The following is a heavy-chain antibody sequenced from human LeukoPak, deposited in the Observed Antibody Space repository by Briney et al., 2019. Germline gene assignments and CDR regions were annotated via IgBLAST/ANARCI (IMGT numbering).Heavy chain of an antibody. CDR1: GFTFSSYS. J-gene: IGHJ4*02. D-gene: IGHD6-13*01. CDR2: ISSSSSYI. CDR3: ARDLSYSSSWYYFDY. Sequence: GGSLRLSCAASGFTFSSYSMNWVRQAPGKGLEWVSSISSSSSYIYYADSVKGRFTTSRDNAKNSLYLQMNSLRAEDTAVYYCARDLSYSSSWYYFDYWGQGTLVTVSS. V-gene: IGHV3-21*01.